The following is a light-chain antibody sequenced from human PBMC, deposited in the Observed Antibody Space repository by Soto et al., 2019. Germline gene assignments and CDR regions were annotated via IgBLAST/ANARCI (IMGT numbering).Light chain of an antibody. CDR3: QQYGGSPST. CDR2: DAS. CDR1: QSISQS. J-gene: IGKJ1*01. V-gene: IGKV3-20*01. Sequence: EVVLTQSPGTLSLSPGERATLSCRASQSISQSLAWYQQRPGQSPRLLIYDASRRATGIPDRFTGSGFGTDFTLTISRLAPEDLAVYYCQQYGGSPSTFGQGTKVELK.